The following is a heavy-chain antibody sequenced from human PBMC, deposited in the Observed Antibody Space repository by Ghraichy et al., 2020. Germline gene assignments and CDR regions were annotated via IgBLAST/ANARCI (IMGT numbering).Heavy chain of an antibody. CDR3: ARDSDYYYGMDV. V-gene: IGHV4-38-2*02. CDR1: GYSISSGYY. Sequence: SETLSLTCAVSGYSISSGYYWGWIRQPPGKGLEWIGSIYHSGSTYYNPSLKSRVTISVDTSKNQFSLKLSSVTAADTAVYYCARDSDYYYGMDVWGQGTTVTVSS. CDR2: IYHSGST. J-gene: IGHJ6*02.